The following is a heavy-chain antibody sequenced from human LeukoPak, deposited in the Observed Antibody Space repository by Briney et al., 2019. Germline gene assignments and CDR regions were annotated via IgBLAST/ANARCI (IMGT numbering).Heavy chain of an antibody. CDR2: IYPGDSDT. CDR1: GSSFTSYW. D-gene: IGHD1-26*01. CDR3: ARLDRGGSYYFDY. V-gene: IGHV5-51*01. Sequence: GESLQISCKGSGSSFTSYWIGWVRQLPGKGLEWMGIIYPGDSDTRYSPSFQGQVTISADKSISTACLQWSSLKASDTAMYYCARLDRGGSYYFDYWGQGTLVTVSS. J-gene: IGHJ4*02.